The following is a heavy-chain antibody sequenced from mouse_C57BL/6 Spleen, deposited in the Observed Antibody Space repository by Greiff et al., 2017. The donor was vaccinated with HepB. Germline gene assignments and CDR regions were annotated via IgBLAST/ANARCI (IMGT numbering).Heavy chain of an antibody. CDR2: ISSGSSSI. CDR1: GFTFSDYG. Sequence: EVMLVESGGGLVKPGGSLKLSCAASGFTFSDYGMHWVRQAPEKGLEWVAYISSGSSSIYYADTVKGRFTISRDNAKNTLFLQMTSLRSEDSAMCYLARPPTNYFGSSYAVTMDYWGQGTSVTVPS. D-gene: IGHD1-1*01. J-gene: IGHJ4*01. CDR3: ARPPTNYFGSSYAVTMDY. V-gene: IGHV5-17*01.